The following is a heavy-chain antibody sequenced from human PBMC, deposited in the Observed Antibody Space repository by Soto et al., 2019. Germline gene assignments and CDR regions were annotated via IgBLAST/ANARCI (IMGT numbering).Heavy chain of an antibody. CDR2: VTYNGDNT. CDR1: GFTFRSYA. Sequence: EVQLLESGGGLVQPGGSLSLSCAASGFTFRSYAMTWVRKAPGKGLEWVSVVTYNGDNTYYADSVKGRFTISRDKSKEKVDLQMNSLTDEDTAVYYCARYIRGPTVFYFDFWGPGVLVTVSS. CDR3: ARYIRGPTVFYFDF. D-gene: IGHD3-3*02. V-gene: IGHV3-23*01. J-gene: IGHJ4*02.